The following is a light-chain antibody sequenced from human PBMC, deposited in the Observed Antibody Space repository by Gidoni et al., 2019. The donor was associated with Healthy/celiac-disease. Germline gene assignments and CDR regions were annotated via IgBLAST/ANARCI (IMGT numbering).Light chain of an antibody. CDR3: QQYNSYLWT. CDR1: QSISSW. Sequence: DIQMTQSPSTRSASVGDSVTITCRASQSISSWLAWYQQKPGKATKLLIYDASSLESGVPTRFSGSGSGTEFTLTISSLQHDDFATYYCQQYNSYLWTFXQXTKVEIK. CDR2: DAS. V-gene: IGKV1-5*01. J-gene: IGKJ1*01.